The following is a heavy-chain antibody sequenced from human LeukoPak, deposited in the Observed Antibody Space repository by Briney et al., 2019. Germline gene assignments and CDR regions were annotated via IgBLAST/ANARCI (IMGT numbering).Heavy chain of an antibody. CDR2: ISSSGSNT. V-gene: IGHV3-64*01. J-gene: IGHJ4*02. CDR1: GFTFSTYA. CDR3: ASTPRGAENY. D-gene: IGHD3-16*01. Sequence: GGSLRLSCAASGFTFSTYAMLWVRQAPGKGLQYVSGISSSGSNTYYANSVKGRFTISRDNSKNTLYLQMGSLRAEDMAVYFCASTPRGAENYWGQGTLVTVSS.